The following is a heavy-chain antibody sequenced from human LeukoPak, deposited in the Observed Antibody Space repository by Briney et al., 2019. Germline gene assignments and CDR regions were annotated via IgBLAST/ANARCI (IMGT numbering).Heavy chain of an antibody. V-gene: IGHV4-31*03. CDR2: IYYSGST. D-gene: IGHD3-22*01. CDR3: ARVPDYYDTDAFDI. CDR1: GGSISSGGYY. Sequence: PSQTLSLTCTVSGGSISSGGYYWSWIRQHPGKGLEWIGYIYYSGSTYYNPSIKSRVTISVDTSKNQFSLKLSSVTAADTAVYYCARVPDYYDTDAFDIWGQGTMVTVSS. J-gene: IGHJ3*02.